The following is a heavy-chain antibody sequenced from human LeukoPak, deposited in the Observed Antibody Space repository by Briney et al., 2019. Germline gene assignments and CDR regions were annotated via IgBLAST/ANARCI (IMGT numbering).Heavy chain of an antibody. Sequence: GGSLRLSCAASGFTFSGSAMHWVRQASGKGLEWVGRIRSKANSYATAYAASVKGRFTISRDDSKNTAYLQMNSLKTEDTAVYYCTSRINYYDSSGKYYFDYWGQGTLVTVSS. V-gene: IGHV3-73*01. J-gene: IGHJ4*02. CDR3: TSRINYYDSSGKYYFDY. CDR1: GFTFSGSA. CDR2: IRSKANSYAT. D-gene: IGHD3-22*01.